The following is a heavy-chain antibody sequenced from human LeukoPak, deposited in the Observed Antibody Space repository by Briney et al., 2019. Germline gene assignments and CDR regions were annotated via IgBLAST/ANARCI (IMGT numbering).Heavy chain of an antibody. CDR1: GGSISSYY. CDR3: ARDDGDYVGGFDP. Sequence: PSETLSLTCTVSGGSISSYYWSWIRQPPGKGLGWIGYIYYSGSTNYNPSLKSRVTISVDTSKNQFSLKLSSVTAADTAVYYCARDDGDYVGGFDPWGQGTLVTVSS. D-gene: IGHD4-17*01. V-gene: IGHV4-59*01. CDR2: IYYSGST. J-gene: IGHJ5*02.